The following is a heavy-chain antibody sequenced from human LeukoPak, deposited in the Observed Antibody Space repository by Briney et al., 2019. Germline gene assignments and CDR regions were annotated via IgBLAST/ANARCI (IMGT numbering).Heavy chain of an antibody. CDR2: IRYDGNDK. V-gene: IGHV3-30*02. Sequence: GGSLRLSCAASGFTFSSYGMHWVRQAPGKWLEWVAVIRYDGNDKYYADSVKGRFTISRDNSKNTLYLQMNSLRAEDTAVYYCAKDCGDLLLCANDALDIWGQGTLVTVSS. J-gene: IGHJ3*02. CDR3: AKDCGDLLLCANDALDI. CDR1: GFTFSSYG. D-gene: IGHD2-2*01.